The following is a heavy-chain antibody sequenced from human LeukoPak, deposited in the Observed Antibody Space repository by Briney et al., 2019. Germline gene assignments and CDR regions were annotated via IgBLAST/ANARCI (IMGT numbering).Heavy chain of an antibody. CDR1: GYTFTGYY. V-gene: IGHV1-2*02. D-gene: IGHD6-19*01. CDR3: ARATKAVAGNLAFDI. CDR2: INPNSGGT. Sequence: ASVKVSCKASGYTFTGYYMHWVRQAPGQGLEWMGWINPNSGGTNYAQKFQGRVTMTRDTSISTAYMELSRLRSDDTAVYYCARATKAVAGNLAFDIWGQGTMVTVSS. J-gene: IGHJ3*02.